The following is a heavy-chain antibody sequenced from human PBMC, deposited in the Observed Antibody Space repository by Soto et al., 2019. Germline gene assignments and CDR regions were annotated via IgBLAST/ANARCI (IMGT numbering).Heavy chain of an antibody. CDR3: ARGPIVMYYFDH. Sequence: ASVKVSCKASGYTFTKFHLHWVRLAPGQGLEWMGMIAPSGGSTSYAQKFQGRVTMTRDTSTSTVYMELSSLRSEDTAVYYCARGPIVMYYFDHWGLGTLVTVLL. J-gene: IGHJ4*02. D-gene: IGHD2-21*01. CDR1: GYTFTKFH. V-gene: IGHV1-46*01. CDR2: IAPSGGST.